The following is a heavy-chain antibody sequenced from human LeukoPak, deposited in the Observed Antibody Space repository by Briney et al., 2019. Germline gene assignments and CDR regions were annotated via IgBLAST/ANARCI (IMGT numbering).Heavy chain of an antibody. V-gene: IGHV1-18*01. J-gene: IGHJ5*02. CDR3: ARDPAHGASGSYLDP. Sequence: ASVKVSCKASGYTFTSYGISWVRQAPGQGIEWMGWISAYNGNTNYAQKLQGRVTMTTDTSTSTAYMELRSLRSDDTAVYYCARDPAHGASGSYLDPWGQGTLVTVSS. CDR2: ISAYNGNT. D-gene: IGHD1-26*01. CDR1: GYTFTSYG.